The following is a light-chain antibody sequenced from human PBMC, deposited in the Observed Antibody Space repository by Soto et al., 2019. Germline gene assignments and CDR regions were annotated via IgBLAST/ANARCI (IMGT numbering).Light chain of an antibody. CDR3: QQRSNWPPT. V-gene: IGKV3-11*01. J-gene: IGKJ5*01. CDR1: QSVSNY. Sequence: IVLTQSPGTLSLSPVERATLSCRASQSVSNYLAWYQQKPGQAPRLLMYDASNRATGIPARFSGSGSGTDFTLPISSLEPEDFAVYYCQQRSNWPPTFGQGTRLEI. CDR2: DAS.